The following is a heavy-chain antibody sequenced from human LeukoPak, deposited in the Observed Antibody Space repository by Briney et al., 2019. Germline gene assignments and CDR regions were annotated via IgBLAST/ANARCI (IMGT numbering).Heavy chain of an antibody. Sequence: SETLSLTCTVSGGAISSYYWSWIRQPPGKGLEWIGYIYYSGSTNYNPSLKSRVTISVDTSKNQFSLKLGSVTAADSAVYYCARIVLNWFDPWGQGTLVTVSS. CDR3: ARIVLNWFDP. CDR1: GGAISSYY. J-gene: IGHJ5*02. D-gene: IGHD1-26*01. V-gene: IGHV4-59*01. CDR2: IYYSGST.